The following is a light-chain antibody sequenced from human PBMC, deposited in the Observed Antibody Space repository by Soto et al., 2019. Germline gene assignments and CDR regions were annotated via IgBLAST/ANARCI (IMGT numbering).Light chain of an antibody. CDR2: VNS. CDR1: SSNIGAGYN. CDR3: QSYDSSLSGVV. V-gene: IGLV1-40*01. Sequence: QSVLTQPPSVSGAPGQRVTISCTGGSSNIGAGYNVHWYQQLPGTAPKLLIYVNSNRPSGVPDRFSGSKSGTSASLAITGLQAEDEADYYCQSYDSSLSGVVFGGGTKVTVL. J-gene: IGLJ2*01.